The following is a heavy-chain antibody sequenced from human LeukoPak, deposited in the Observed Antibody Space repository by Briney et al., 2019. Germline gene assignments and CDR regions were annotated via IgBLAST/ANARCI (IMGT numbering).Heavy chain of an antibody. J-gene: IGHJ4*02. Sequence: PSETLSLTCAVSGGPISSSNWWSWVRQPPGKGLEWIGEIYHSGSTNYNPSLKSRVTISVDKSKNQFSLKLSSVTAADTAVYYCARDTVIYDILTGYYNVRYFDYWGQGTLVTVSS. D-gene: IGHD3-9*01. CDR3: ARDTVIYDILTGYYNVRYFDY. CDR2: IYHSGST. CDR1: GGPISSSNW. V-gene: IGHV4-4*02.